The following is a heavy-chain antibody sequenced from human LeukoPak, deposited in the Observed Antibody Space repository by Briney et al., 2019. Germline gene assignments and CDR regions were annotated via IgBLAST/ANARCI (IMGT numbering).Heavy chain of an antibody. Sequence: GGSLRLSCAAPGFTFSSYSMNWVRQAPGKGLEWVSSISSSSSYIYYADSVKGRFTISRDNAKNSLYLQMNSLRAEDTAVYYCARGGDGDYDPYYYGMDVWGQGTTVTVSS. CDR1: GFTFSSYS. J-gene: IGHJ6*02. CDR3: ARGGDGDYDPYYYGMDV. D-gene: IGHD4-17*01. CDR2: ISSSSSYI. V-gene: IGHV3-21*01.